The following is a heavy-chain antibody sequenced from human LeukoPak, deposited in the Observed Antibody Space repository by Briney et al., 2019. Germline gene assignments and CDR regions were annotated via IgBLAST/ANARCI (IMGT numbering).Heavy chain of an antibody. Sequence: SVKVSCKASGGTFSSYAISWVRQAPGQGLEWMGRIIPTFGTANYAQKFQGRVTITTDESTSTAYMELSSLRSEDTAVYYCAVTGLYNYYYYYYMDVWGKGTTVTVSS. D-gene: IGHD7-27*01. CDR3: AVTGLYNYYYYYYMDV. J-gene: IGHJ6*03. V-gene: IGHV1-69*05. CDR2: IIPTFGTA. CDR1: GGTFSSYA.